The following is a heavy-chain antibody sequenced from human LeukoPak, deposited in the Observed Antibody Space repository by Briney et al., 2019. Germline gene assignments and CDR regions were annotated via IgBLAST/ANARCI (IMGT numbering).Heavy chain of an antibody. D-gene: IGHD3-10*01. J-gene: IGHJ6*03. V-gene: IGHV4-4*07. CDR2: IYASGST. CDR3: ARVDYYGSGSSRYYYYMDV. CDR1: GDSISFYY. Sequence: SETLSLTCTVSGDSISFYYWSWIRQPAGKGLEWIGRIYASGSTNYNPSLKSRVSMSVDTSKNQFSLKLSSVTAADTAVYYCARVDYYGSGSSRYYYYMDVWGKGTTVTVSS.